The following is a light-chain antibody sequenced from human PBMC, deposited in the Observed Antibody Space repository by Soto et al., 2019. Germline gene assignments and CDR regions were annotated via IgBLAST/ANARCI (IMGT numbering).Light chain of an antibody. CDR3: LSHSGSSNV. CDR2: EVN. V-gene: IGLV2-8*01. Sequence: QSALTRPPSASGSPGQSVAISCTGTSRDVGASDYVSWYQQHSGKAPKLLLYEVNKRPSGVPDRFSGSKSGNTDSLTVSALHAHAETYYYCLSHSGSSNVLGSGTKVTVL. CDR1: SRDVGASDY. J-gene: IGLJ1*01.